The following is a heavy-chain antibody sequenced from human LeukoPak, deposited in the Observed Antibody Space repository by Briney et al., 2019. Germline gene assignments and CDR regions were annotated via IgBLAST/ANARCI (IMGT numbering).Heavy chain of an antibody. J-gene: IGHJ3*02. CDR2: INPSGGST. Sequence: GASVKVSCKASGGTFSSYAISWVRQAPGQGLEWMGIINPSGGSTSYAQKFQGRVTMTRDMSTSTVYMELSSLRSEDTAVYYCARGRGEPHYPNDAFDIWGQGTMVTVSS. CDR3: ARGRGEPHYPNDAFDI. D-gene: IGHD3-16*01. V-gene: IGHV1-46*01. CDR1: GGTFSSYA.